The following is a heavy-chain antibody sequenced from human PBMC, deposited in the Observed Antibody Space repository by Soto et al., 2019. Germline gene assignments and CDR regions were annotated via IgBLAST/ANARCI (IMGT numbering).Heavy chain of an antibody. Sequence: PSETLSLTCTVSGGSVSSGSYSWSWIRQPPGKGLEWIGYIYHSGSTYYNPSLKSRVTISVDRSKNQFSLKLSSVTAADTAVYYCARDPYGDYGFEYWGQGTLVTVSS. D-gene: IGHD4-17*01. CDR2: IYHSGST. CDR3: ARDPYGDYGFEY. V-gene: IGHV4-30-2*01. CDR1: GGSVSSGSYS. J-gene: IGHJ4*02.